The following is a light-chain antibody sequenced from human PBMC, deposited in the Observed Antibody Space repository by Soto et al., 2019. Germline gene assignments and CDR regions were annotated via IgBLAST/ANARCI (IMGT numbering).Light chain of an antibody. CDR2: EVT. CDR3: NSYRTKNSVV. CDR1: SSDIGTFDF. J-gene: IGLJ2*01. Sequence: QSVLTQPASVSASPGQSITISCTGTSSDIGTFDFVSWYQHHPGKAPTVLIYEVTRRPSGVSPRFSGSKSGNTASLTISGLRAEDEAIYYCNSYRTKNSVVFGEGTKLTVL. V-gene: IGLV2-14*01.